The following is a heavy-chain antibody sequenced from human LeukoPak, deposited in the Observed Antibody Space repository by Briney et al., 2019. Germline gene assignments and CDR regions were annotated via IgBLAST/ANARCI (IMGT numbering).Heavy chain of an antibody. CDR2: IKEDGSIE. Sequence: GGSLRLSCVASGFTFSHYWMSWVRQAPGKGLEWVANIKEDGSIEDYVDSVKGRFTVSRDNAKNSLYLEMNSLRVEDTAVYYCAKASDFDSSGFPIDVFDFWGQGLLVSVAS. CDR3: AKASDFDSSGFPIDVFDF. CDR1: GFTFSHYW. J-gene: IGHJ4*02. D-gene: IGHD3-22*01. V-gene: IGHV3-7*03.